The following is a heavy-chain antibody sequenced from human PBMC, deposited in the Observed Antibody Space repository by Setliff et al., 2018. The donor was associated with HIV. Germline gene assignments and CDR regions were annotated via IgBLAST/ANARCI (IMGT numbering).Heavy chain of an antibody. CDR2: IYYSGTA. J-gene: IGHJ2*01. CDR1: GGSISSHY. D-gene: IGHD1-26*01. Sequence: PSETLSLTCTVSGGSISSHYWSWIRQPPGKGLEWIGYIYYSGTAYYKPSLRSRVTISVDTSKNQFSLKLSSVTAADTAVYYCARDFRIGWAVQDYWYFDLWGRGALVTVSS. CDR3: ARDFRIGWAVQDYWYFDL. V-gene: IGHV4-59*11.